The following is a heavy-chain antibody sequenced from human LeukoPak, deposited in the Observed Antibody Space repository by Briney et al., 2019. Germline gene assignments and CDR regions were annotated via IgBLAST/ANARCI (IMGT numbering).Heavy chain of an antibody. Sequence: SETLSLTCTVSGGSISSYYWSWIRQPAGKGLEWIGRIYTSGSTNYNPSLKSRVNMSVDTSKNQFSLKLSSVTAADTAVYYCARVGAHHYYDSTDDAFDIWGQGTMVTVSS. CDR2: IYTSGST. D-gene: IGHD3-22*01. CDR3: ARVGAHHYYDSTDDAFDI. J-gene: IGHJ3*02. V-gene: IGHV4-4*07. CDR1: GGSISSYY.